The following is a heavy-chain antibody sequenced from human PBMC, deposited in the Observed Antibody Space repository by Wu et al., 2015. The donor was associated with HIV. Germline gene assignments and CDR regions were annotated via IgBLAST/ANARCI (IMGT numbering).Heavy chain of an antibody. CDR3: ARVKGAVRGVIRYYYYGMDV. V-gene: IGHV1-18*01. D-gene: IGHD3-10*01. CDR1: GYTFTSYG. J-gene: IGHJ6*02. CDR2: ISAYNGNT. Sequence: SGAEVKKPGASVKVSCKASGYTFTSYGISWVRQAPGQGLEWMGWISAYNGNTNYAQKLQGRVTMTTDTSTSTAYMELRSLRSDDTAVYYCARVKGAVRGVIRYYYYGMDVWGQGTTVTVSS.